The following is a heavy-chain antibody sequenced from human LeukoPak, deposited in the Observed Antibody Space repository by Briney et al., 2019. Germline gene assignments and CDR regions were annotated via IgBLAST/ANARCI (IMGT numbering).Heavy chain of an antibody. CDR1: GGAVSSYY. J-gene: IGHJ4*02. V-gene: IGHV4-4*09. CDR2: IYTSGST. CDR3: ATMFVVRGVISFDY. D-gene: IGHD3-10*01. Sequence: SETLSLTCTVSGGAVSSYYWSWIRRPPGRGLEWIGYIYTSGSTNYNPSLKTRVTVSLDTSKTQFPLKLSALTAADTAFYYCATMFVVRGVISFDYWCQGGLVTVSS.